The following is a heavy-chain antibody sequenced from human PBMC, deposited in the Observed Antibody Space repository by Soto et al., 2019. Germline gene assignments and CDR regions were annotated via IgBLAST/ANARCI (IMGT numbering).Heavy chain of an antibody. CDR3: AREWDEASDY. CDR1: GFTFTSYV. V-gene: IGHV3-21*01. J-gene: IGHJ4*02. D-gene: IGHD1-26*01. CDR2: IDAGSKYI. Sequence: GSLRLSCAASGFTFTSYVINWVRQAPGKGLEWVSSIDAGSKYIFYADSLKGRLTVYRDNAENSVYLQMNSLRADDTAIYYCAREWDEASDYWGQGTLVTVSS.